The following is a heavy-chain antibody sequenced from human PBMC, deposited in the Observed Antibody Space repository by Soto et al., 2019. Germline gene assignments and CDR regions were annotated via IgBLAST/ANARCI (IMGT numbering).Heavy chain of an antibody. CDR1: GYTFSSHG. Sequence: QVQLVQSGAEVKKPGTSVKVSCTASGYTFSSHGISWVRQAPGQGLQWIGWVSGDNGNTNYAQSLQGRVTMTTDTSTNTGHMELRSLRSDDTAVYYCARDLGYWRSGACQREWFDPWCQGTLVIVSS. CDR3: ARDLGYWRSGACQREWFDP. D-gene: IGHD1-26*01. CDR2: VSGDNGNT. V-gene: IGHV1-18*01. J-gene: IGHJ5*02.